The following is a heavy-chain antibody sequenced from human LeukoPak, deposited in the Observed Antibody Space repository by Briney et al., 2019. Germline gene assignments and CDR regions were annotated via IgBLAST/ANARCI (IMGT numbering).Heavy chain of an antibody. D-gene: IGHD3-22*01. J-gene: IGHJ3*02. V-gene: IGHV4-31*03. Sequence: SETLSLTCTVSGGSISSGGYSWSWIRQHPGKGLGWIGYIYYSGSTYYNPSLKSRVTISVDTSKNQFSLKLSSVTAADTAVYYCATSRDYYDSSFDAFDIWGQGTMVTVSS. CDR2: IYYSGST. CDR3: ATSRDYYDSSFDAFDI. CDR1: GGSISSGGYS.